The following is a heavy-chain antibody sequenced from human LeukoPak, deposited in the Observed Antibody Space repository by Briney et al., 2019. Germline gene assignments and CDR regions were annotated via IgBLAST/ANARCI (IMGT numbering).Heavy chain of an antibody. CDR1: GFTFSTYA. D-gene: IGHD3-22*01. J-gene: IGHJ6*03. Sequence: GGSLRLSCEASGFTFSTYAMSWVRQAPGQGLEWVSLIGGSDGRTRYADSVKGRFTISRDNSKNTLYLQMNSLRAEDTAVYYCAKDSSSYDWGYMDVWGKGTTVTISS. CDR3: AKDSSSYDWGYMDV. CDR2: IGGSDGRT. V-gene: IGHV3-23*01.